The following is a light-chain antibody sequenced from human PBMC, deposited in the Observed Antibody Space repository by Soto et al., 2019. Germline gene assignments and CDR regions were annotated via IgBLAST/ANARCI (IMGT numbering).Light chain of an antibody. CDR1: SSDVGNYNY. J-gene: IGLJ1*01. Sequence: QSALTQPASVSGSPGQSITISCTGTSSDVGNYNYVSRYQQHPGKAPKLVIFDVSNRPSGVSNRFSGSKSGNTASLTISGLQTEDEGDYYCNSYTTSSTYGFGTGTKVTVL. CDR3: NSYTTSSTYG. V-gene: IGLV2-14*01. CDR2: DVS.